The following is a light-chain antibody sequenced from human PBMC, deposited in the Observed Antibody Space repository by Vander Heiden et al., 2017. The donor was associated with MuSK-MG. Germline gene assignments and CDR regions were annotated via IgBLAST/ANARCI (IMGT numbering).Light chain of an antibody. CDR2: AAS. J-gene: IGKJ2*01. V-gene: IGKV1-8*01. Sequence: AIRMTQSPSSFSASTGDRVTITCRASQGISSYLAWYQQKPGKAPKLLIYAASTLQSGVPSRFSGSGSGTDFTLTISCMQSEDFATYYCQQEYSCPYTFGQGTKLQIK. CDR1: QGISSY. CDR3: QQEYSCPYT.